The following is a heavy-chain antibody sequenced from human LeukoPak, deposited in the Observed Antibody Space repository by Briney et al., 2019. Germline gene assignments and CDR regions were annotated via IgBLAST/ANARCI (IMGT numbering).Heavy chain of an antibody. CDR3: ARDLRYCIGCSCRIFDY. V-gene: IGHV1-69*05. D-gene: IGHD2-15*01. CDR2: DFPILGPA. CDR1: GGTFTSYA. Sequence: FAVKVSYKASGGTFTSYAISQLRQAPAPPLEWIGGDFPILGPADYAQKLLARDTITTDQSTSPASMLLSSLRSEDTAAYYCARDLRYCIGCSCRIFDYWGQGTLVTVSS. J-gene: IGHJ4*02.